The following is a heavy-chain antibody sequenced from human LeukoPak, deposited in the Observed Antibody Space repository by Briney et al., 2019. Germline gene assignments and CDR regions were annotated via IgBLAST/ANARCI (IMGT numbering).Heavy chain of an antibody. V-gene: IGHV3-30-3*01. CDR3: AREDNGFDY. J-gene: IGHJ4*02. CDR2: ISYDGSIK. D-gene: IGHD1-14*01. Sequence: GGSLRLSCAASGFTFSRYAMHWVRQAPGKGLEWVAVISYDGSIKYYADSVKGRFTISRDTSKNTLHLQMNSLRAEDTAVYSCAREDNGFDYWGQGTLVTVSS. CDR1: GFTFSRYA.